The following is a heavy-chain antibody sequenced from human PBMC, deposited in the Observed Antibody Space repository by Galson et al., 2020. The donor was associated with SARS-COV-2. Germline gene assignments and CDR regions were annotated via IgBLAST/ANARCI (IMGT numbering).Heavy chain of an antibody. Sequence: LEWIGSIYHSGNTYYNPSLKSRVTISVDTSKKQFSLKLSSVTAADTAVYYCAGHRLEKVTMMVVVTTLDYWGQGTLVTVSS. CDR2: IYHSGNT. CDR3: AGHRLEKVTMMVVVTTLDY. V-gene: IGHV4-38-2*01. D-gene: IGHD3-22*01. J-gene: IGHJ4*02.